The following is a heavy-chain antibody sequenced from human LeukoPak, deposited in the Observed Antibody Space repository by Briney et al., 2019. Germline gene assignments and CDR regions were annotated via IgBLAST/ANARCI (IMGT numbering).Heavy chain of an antibody. J-gene: IGHJ4*02. CDR2: IYYSGST. Sequence: SETLSLTCTVSGGSISSSSYYWGWIRQPPGKGLEWIGSIYYSGSTYYNPSLKSRVTISVDTSKNQFSLKLSSVTAADTAVYYCARGARGSYYGYWGQGTLVTVSS. CDR3: ARGARGSYYGY. D-gene: IGHD1-26*01. CDR1: GGSISSSSYY. V-gene: IGHV4-39*01.